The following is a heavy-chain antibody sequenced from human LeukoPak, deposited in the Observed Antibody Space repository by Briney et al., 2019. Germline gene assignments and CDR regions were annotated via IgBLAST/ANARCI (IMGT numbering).Heavy chain of an antibody. CDR2: ISGGGGST. V-gene: IGHV3-23*01. CDR1: GFTFTTYS. D-gene: IGHD1-7*01. CDR3: AKRRGLELLYYYYMDV. Sequence: GGSLRLSCTASGFTFTTYSMDWVRQAPGKGLEWVSAISGGGGSTYYADSGKGRFTISRDNSKNTLYLQMNSLRAEDTAVYYCAKRRGLELLYYYYMDVWGKGTTVTVSS. J-gene: IGHJ6*03.